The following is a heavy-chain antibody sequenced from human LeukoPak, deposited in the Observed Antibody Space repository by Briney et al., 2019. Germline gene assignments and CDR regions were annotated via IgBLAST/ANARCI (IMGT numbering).Heavy chain of an antibody. CDR2: ISGSGGST. V-gene: IGHV3-23*01. CDR3: ARDRDTSGHYGWFDP. D-gene: IGHD3-22*01. Sequence: GGSLRLSCAASGFTFSSYSMNWVRQAPGKGLEWVSAISGSGGSTYYADSVKGRFTISSDISKNTLYLQMNSLTAEDTAVYYCARDRDTSGHYGWFDPWGQGTLVTASS. CDR1: GFTFSSYS. J-gene: IGHJ5*02.